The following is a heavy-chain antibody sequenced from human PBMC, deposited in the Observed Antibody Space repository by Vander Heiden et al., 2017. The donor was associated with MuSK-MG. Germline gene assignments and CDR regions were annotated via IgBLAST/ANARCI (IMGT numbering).Heavy chain of an antibody. J-gene: IGHJ6*03. D-gene: IGHD4-17*01. CDR1: GFSFSGCY. CDR2: IGTAGDP. CDR3: ARGATVTALNYYYYMDV. Sequence: EVPLVESGGGVVQPGGSLRLSCASSGFSFSGCYMHWVRQATGKGLEWVSAIGTAGDPYYPGSVKGRFTISRENAKNSLYLQMNSLRAGDTAVYYCARGATVTALNYYYYMDVWGKGTTVTVSS. V-gene: IGHV3-13*05.